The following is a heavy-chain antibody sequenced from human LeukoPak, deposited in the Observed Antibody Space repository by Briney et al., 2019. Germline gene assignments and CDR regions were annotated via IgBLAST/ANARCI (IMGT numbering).Heavy chain of an antibody. D-gene: IGHD3-10*01. CDR1: GYTFTDYY. CDR2: ISGYNGNT. V-gene: IGHV1-18*04. J-gene: IGHJ4*02. Sequence: GASVKVSCKASGYTFTDYYMHWVRQAPGQGLEWMGWISGYNGNTNYAQKLQGRVTMTTDTSTSTAYMELRSLRSDDTAVYYCARVDYYGSGSYLWGQGTLVTVSS. CDR3: ARVDYYGSGSYL.